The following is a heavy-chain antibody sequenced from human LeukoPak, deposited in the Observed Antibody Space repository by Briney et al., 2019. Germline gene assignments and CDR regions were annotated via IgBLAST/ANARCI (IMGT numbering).Heavy chain of an antibody. CDR2: IWYDGSNK. CDR3: ARDGSSSSSLLDY. J-gene: IGHJ4*02. CDR1: GFTFSSYG. V-gene: IGHV3-33*01. Sequence: GSLRLSCAASGFTFSSYGMHWVRQAPGKGLEWVAVIWYDGSNKYYADSVKGRFTISRDNSKNTLYLQMYSLRAEDTAVYYCARDGSSSSSLLDYWGQGTLVTVSS. D-gene: IGHD6-6*01.